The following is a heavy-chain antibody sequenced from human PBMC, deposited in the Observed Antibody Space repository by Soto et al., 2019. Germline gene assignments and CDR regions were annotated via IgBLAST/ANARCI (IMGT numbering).Heavy chain of an antibody. CDR3: ARDLGPGQLKPTYDFWKGGMDV. CDR1: GGSISSHY. Sequence: SETLSLTCTVSGGSISSHYWSWIRQPPGKGLEWIGYIYYSGTTKYNSSLKSRVTMSVDRAKNQFSLKLSSVTAADTGVYYCARDLGPGQLKPTYDFWKGGMDVWGQGTTVTVSS. CDR2: IYYSGTT. V-gene: IGHV4-59*11. J-gene: IGHJ6*02. D-gene: IGHD3-3*01.